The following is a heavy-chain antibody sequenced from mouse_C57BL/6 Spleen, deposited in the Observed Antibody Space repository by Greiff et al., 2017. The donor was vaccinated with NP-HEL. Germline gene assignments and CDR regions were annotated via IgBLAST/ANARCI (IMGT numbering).Heavy chain of an antibody. Sequence: QVQLQQPGAELVRPGASVKLSCKASGYTFTDYYINWVKQRPGQGLEWIARIYPGSGNTYYNEKFKGKATLTAEKSSSTAYMQLSSLTSEDSAVYFCARNDYDSGRAMDYWGQGTSVTVSS. J-gene: IGHJ4*01. CDR3: ARNDYDSGRAMDY. V-gene: IGHV1-76*01. CDR1: GYTFTDYY. D-gene: IGHD2-4*01. CDR2: IYPGSGNT.